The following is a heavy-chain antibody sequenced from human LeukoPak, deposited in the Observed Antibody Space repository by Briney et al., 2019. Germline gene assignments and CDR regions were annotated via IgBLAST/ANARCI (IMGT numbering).Heavy chain of an antibody. CDR1: GGSISSSSYY. CDR3: ARRSGYSYLDY. V-gene: IGHV4-39*01. J-gene: IGHJ4*02. CDR2: IFHSGST. D-gene: IGHD5-18*01. Sequence: SETLSLTCTVSGGSISSSSYYWGWIRQPPGKGLEWIGSIFHSGSTYCNPSLKSRVTISVDTSKNQFSLKPTSVTAADTAVYYCARRSGYSYLDYWGRGTLVTVSS.